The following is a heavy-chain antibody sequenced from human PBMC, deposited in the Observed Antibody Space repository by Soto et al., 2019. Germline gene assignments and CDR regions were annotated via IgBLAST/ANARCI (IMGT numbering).Heavy chain of an antibody. CDR3: TVARLRLRSWFTP. V-gene: IGHV4-30-2*01. Sequence: PSETLSLTCNMSGDSYSISTYSWSWIRQPPGKALQWIGFIYQSGVTSYNPSLASRVSISLDRSNNQFSLELRSVTAADTAVYYCTVARLRLRSWFTPWGRGSLVTVSS. CDR1: GDSYSISTYS. CDR2: IYQSGVT. J-gene: IGHJ5*02. D-gene: IGHD2-21*02.